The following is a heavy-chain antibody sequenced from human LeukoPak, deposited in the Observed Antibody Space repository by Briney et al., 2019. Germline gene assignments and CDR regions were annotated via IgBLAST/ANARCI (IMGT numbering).Heavy chain of an antibody. V-gene: IGHV3-74*01. D-gene: IGHD6-13*01. CDR3: ARESAAAGTNFDY. CDR2: INTDGSST. J-gene: IGHJ4*02. Sequence: PGGSLRLSCAASGFTFSSYWMHWVRQAPGKGLVWVSRINTDGSSTSYADSVKGRFTISRDNAKNTLYLQMNSLRAEDTAVYYCARESAAAGTNFDYWGQGTLVTVSS. CDR1: GFTFSSYW.